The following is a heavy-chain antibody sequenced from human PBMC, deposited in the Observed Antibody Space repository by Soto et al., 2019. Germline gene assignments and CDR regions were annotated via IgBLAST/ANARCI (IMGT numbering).Heavy chain of an antibody. J-gene: IGHJ4*02. V-gene: IGHV1-69*08. Sequence: QVQLVQSGAEVKKPGSSVKVYCKASGGTFSSYTISWVRQAPGQGLEWMGRIIPILGIANYAQKFQGRVTVTADKSTSTAYMVRSSPRSEDTAVYYWAREGQLVPEFDYWGQGTVVSVSS. CDR1: GGTFSSYT. D-gene: IGHD6-6*01. CDR3: AREGQLVPEFDY. CDR2: IIPILGIA.